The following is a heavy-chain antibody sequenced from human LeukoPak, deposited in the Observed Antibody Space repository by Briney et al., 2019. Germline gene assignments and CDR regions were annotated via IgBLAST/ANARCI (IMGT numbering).Heavy chain of an antibody. J-gene: IGHJ4*02. CDR1: GFTFSSYW. D-gene: IGHD1-26*01. V-gene: IGHV3-7*01. CDR3: ARDVAGSLDY. Sequence: GGSLRLSCVASGFTFSSYWMAWVRQAPGKGLEWVANIKQDESEKNYVDSVKGRFTISRDNVKNSLFLQMNSLRVEDTAVYYCARDVAGSLDYWGQGTLVTVSS. CDR2: IKQDESEK.